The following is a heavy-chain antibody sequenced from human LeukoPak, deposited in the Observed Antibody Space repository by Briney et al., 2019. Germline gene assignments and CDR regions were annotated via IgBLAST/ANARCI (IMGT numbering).Heavy chain of an antibody. CDR2: ISGSGVST. Sequence: GGTLRLSCAASGFTFSTYGMSWVRQAPGKGLEWVSAISGSGVSTYYADSVKGRFTISRDNSKNTLYLQMNSLRAEDTAIYYCAKNGDRGAYCSGGSCYPYYYYNMDVWGKGTTVTISS. CDR1: GFTFSTYG. V-gene: IGHV3-23*01. CDR3: AKNGDRGAYCSGGSCYPYYYYNMDV. J-gene: IGHJ6*03. D-gene: IGHD2-15*01.